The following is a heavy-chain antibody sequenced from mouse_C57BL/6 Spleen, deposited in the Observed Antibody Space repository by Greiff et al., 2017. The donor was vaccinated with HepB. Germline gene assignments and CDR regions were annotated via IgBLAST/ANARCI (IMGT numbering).Heavy chain of an antibody. V-gene: IGHV1-61*01. D-gene: IGHD1-1*01. J-gene: IGHJ2*01. CDR2: IYPSDSET. CDR3: ARRSPLRYFDY. Sequence: QVQLKQPGAELVRPGSSVKLSCKASGYTFTSYWMDWVKQRPGQGLEWIGNIYPSDSETHYNQKFKDKATLTVDKSSSTAYMQLSSLTSEDSAVYYCARRSPLRYFDYWGQGTTLTVSS. CDR1: GYTFTSYW.